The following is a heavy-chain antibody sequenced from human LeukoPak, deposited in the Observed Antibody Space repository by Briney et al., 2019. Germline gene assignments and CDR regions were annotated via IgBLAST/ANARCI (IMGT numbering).Heavy chain of an antibody. D-gene: IGHD5-24*01. V-gene: IGHV4-39*02. J-gene: IGHJ4*02. CDR2: IYYSGST. CDR1: GGSISGSSYY. CDR3: ARDGYNPIDY. Sequence: KPSETLSLTCTVSGGSISGSSYYWGWIRQPPGKGLEWIGTIYYSGSTCYNSSLKSRATISVDTSKNQFSLRLNSVTAADTAVYYCARDGYNPIDYWGQGTLVSVSS.